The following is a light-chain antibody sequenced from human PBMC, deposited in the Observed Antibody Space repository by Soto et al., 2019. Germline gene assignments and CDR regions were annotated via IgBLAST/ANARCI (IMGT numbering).Light chain of an antibody. V-gene: IGLV2-11*01. J-gene: IGLJ1*01. CDR2: DVN. Sequence: QSALTQPRSVSGSPGQSVAISCTGTSSDVGGYNYVSWYQQHPGKAPKLMIYDVNKRPSGVPDRFSGSKSGNTASLTIAGLQAEDEADYYCCPFAGDPHVFGTGTKLTVL. CDR3: CPFAGDPHV. CDR1: SSDVGGYNY.